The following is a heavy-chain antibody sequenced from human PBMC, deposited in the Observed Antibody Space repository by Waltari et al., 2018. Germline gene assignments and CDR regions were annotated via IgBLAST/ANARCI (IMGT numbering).Heavy chain of an antibody. J-gene: IGHJ3*02. Sequence: QVQLVQSGSKLKKPGASVKVSCKASGYTFTTYGINWVRQAPGQGLEWLGWINTDSGNPTYAQGFTGRLVFSLDTSVNTAFLQISSLKAEDSAIYYCARDFESRGYDIWGQGTMVTVSS. V-gene: IGHV7-4-1*02. CDR2: INTDSGNP. CDR1: GYTFTTYG. CDR3: ARDFESRGYDI. D-gene: IGHD3-22*01.